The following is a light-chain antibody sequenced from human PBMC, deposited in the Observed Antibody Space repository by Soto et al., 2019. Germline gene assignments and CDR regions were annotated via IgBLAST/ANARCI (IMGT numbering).Light chain of an antibody. Sequence: EIVLTQSPGTLSLSPGERATLSCRASQSVSSSYLAWYQQKPGQAPSPLIYGASSRAIGIPDRFSGSGFGTDFTLTISRLEPEEFAVDYCQQYGSSPWTFGQGTKVEIK. CDR2: GAS. V-gene: IGKV3-20*01. CDR3: QQYGSSPWT. J-gene: IGKJ1*01. CDR1: QSVSSSY.